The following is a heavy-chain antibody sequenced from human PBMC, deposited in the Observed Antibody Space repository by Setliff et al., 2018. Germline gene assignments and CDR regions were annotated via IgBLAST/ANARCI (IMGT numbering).Heavy chain of an antibody. CDR1: GESFSGHY. V-gene: IGHV4-34*01. CDR3: ARTRYGLGGRPY. Sequence: SETLSLTCAVYGESFSGHYWSWIRQPPGKGLEWIGEINHSGSTNYNPSLKSRVTISVDSSKNQVSLKLSSVTAADTAMYYCARTRYGLGGRPYWGQGTLVTVSS. J-gene: IGHJ4*02. CDR2: INHSGST. D-gene: IGHD2-15*01.